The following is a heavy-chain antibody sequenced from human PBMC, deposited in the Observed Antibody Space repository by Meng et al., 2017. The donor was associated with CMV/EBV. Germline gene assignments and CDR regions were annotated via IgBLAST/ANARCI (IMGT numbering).Heavy chain of an antibody. CDR2: IYYSGST. Sequence: RQPQGSCPELGKPSEPLSLTCPGTGGSISSSSYSWGWFRQPPGKGLEWIGSIYYSGSTYYNPSLKSRVTISVDTSKNQFSLKLSSVTAADTAVYYCARDYGDLRQDYWGQGTLVTVSS. CDR1: GGSISSSSYS. CDR3: ARDYGDLRQDY. V-gene: IGHV4-39*07. D-gene: IGHD4-17*01. J-gene: IGHJ4*02.